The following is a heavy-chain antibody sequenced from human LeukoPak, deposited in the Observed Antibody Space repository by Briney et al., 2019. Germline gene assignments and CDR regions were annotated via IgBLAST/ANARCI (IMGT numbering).Heavy chain of an antibody. CDR1: GYTFISYP. CDR2: MNPNSSSR. Sequence: ASVKVSCKASGYTFISYPLSWVRQAPGQGPEWVGWMNPNSSSRGYAKNFQGRVIMTRNTSISTAYMELRSLKSGDTDVYYCARGKVLFDYWGQGTLVTVSS. J-gene: IGHJ4*02. V-gene: IGHV1-8*01. CDR3: ARGKVLFDY.